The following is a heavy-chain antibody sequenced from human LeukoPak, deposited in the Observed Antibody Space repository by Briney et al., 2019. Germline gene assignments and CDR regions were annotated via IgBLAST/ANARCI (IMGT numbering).Heavy chain of an antibody. V-gene: IGHV3-23*01. CDR1: GFTFSRSA. D-gene: IGHD3-3*01. CDR2: IADNGAT. Sequence: PGGSLRLSCEASGFTFSRSAMTWARQAPGKGLMWVSGIADNGATYYADSVKGRFIISRDNSKNMVFLQMDSLRAEDTALYYCAKVGVELHYYYYMDIWGRGTTVSVSS. J-gene: IGHJ6*03. CDR3: AKVGVELHYYYYMDI.